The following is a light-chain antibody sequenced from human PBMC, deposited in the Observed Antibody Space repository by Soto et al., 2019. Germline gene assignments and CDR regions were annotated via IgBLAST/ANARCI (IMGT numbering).Light chain of an antibody. J-gene: IGKJ1*01. CDR2: AAS. Sequence: EIQMTQSPSSLSSSVGYRFAITCLASQSISSYLNWYQQKPWKAPKLLIYAASSLQSGVPSRFSGSGSGTDFTLTISSLQPEDFATYYCQQSYSTPRTFGQVTNVDI. CDR1: QSISSY. CDR3: QQSYSTPRT. V-gene: IGKV1-39*01.